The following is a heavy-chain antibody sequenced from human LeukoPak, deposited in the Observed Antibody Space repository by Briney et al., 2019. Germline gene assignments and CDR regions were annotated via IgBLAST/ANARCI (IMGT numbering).Heavy chain of an antibody. J-gene: IGHJ4*02. Sequence: SETLSLTCAVSGYPLGRNYFWGWVRQPPGKRLEWIGRIYGSESTTYNPSLMNRVTISVDTSRNHLSLQLTSATAADTAVYYCARGPTRYYFDYWGQGTLVTVSS. V-gene: IGHV4-38-2*01. CDR1: GYPLGRNYF. CDR3: ARGPTRYYFDY. CDR2: IYGSEST.